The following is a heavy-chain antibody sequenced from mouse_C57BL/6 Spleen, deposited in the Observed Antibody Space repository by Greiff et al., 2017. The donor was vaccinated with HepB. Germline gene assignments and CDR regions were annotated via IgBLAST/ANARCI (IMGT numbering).Heavy chain of an antibody. V-gene: IGHV5-6*02. D-gene: IGHD1-1*01. CDR2: ISSGGSYT. CDR3: ARSSYDYFDY. Sequence: EVKLVESGGDLVKPGGSLKLSCAASGFTFSSYGMSWVRQTPDKRLEWVATISSGGSYTYYPDSVKGRFTISRDNAKNTLYLQMSSLKSEDTAMYYCARSSYDYFDYWGQGTTLTVSS. CDR1: GFTFSSYG. J-gene: IGHJ2*01.